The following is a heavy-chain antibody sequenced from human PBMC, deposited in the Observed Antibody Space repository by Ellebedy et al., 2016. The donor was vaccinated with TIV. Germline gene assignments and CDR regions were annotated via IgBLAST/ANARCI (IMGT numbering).Heavy chain of an antibody. V-gene: IGHV6-1*01. CDR3: VRGSRGAFDI. CDR1: GDSVSSNSVA. J-gene: IGHJ3*02. Sequence: MPSETLSLTCAISGDSVSSNSVAWHWIRQSPSRGLEWLGRTYYRSKWYNEYAVSVKSRITINPDTSKNQFSLQLKSLTPEDQALYYCVRGSRGAFDIWGQGTMVTVSS. CDR2: TYYRSKWYN.